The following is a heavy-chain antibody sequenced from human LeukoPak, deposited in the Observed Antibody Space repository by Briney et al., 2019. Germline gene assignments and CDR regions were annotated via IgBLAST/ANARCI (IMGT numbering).Heavy chain of an antibody. CDR3: ARDTHSSRGY. D-gene: IGHD6-13*01. Sequence: GGSLRLSCAASGFTVSSNYMSWVRQAPGKGLEWVANIKQDGSEKYYVDSVKGRFTISRDNAKNSLYLQMNSLRAEDTAVYYCARDTHSSRGYWGQGTLVTVSS. CDR2: IKQDGSEK. J-gene: IGHJ4*02. CDR1: GFTVSSNY. V-gene: IGHV3-7*01.